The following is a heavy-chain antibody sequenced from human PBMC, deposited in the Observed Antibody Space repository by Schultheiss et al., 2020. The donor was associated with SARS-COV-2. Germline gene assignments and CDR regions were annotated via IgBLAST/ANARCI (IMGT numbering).Heavy chain of an antibody. Sequence: GESLKISCAASGFTFSSYGMHWVRQAPGKGLEWVAVIWYDGSNKYYADSVKGRFTISRDNSKNTLYLQMNSLRAEDTAVYYCARDFTIFGVVTTQPLDYWGQGTLVTVSS. V-gene: IGHV3-33*01. J-gene: IGHJ4*02. CDR2: IWYDGSNK. CDR3: ARDFTIFGVVTTQPLDY. D-gene: IGHD3-3*01. CDR1: GFTFSSYG.